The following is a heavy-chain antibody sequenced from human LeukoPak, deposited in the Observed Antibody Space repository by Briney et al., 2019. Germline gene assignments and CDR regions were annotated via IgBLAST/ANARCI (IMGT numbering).Heavy chain of an antibody. J-gene: IGHJ4*02. V-gene: IGHV3-66*01. D-gene: IGHD3-3*01. Sequence: GRSLRLSCAASGFTVSSNYMSWVRQAPGKGLEWVSVIYSGGSTYYADSVKGRFTISRDNSKNTLYLQMNSLRDEDTAVYYCARDRAYYDHNFDYWGQGTLVTVSS. CDR3: ARDRAYYDHNFDY. CDR1: GFTVSSNY. CDR2: IYSGGST.